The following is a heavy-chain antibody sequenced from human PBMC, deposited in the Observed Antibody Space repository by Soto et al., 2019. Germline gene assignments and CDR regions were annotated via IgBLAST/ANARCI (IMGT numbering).Heavy chain of an antibody. V-gene: IGHV3-7*01. J-gene: IGHJ6*02. CDR3: ARLDYYYYGMDV. CDR1: GFTFSIYW. Sequence: GGSLRLSCAASGFTFSIYWMSWVRHAPGKGLEWVANIKQDGSEKYYVDSVKGRFTISRDNAKNSLYLQMNSLRAEDTAVYYCARLDYYYYGMDVWGQGTTVTVSS. CDR2: IKQDGSEK.